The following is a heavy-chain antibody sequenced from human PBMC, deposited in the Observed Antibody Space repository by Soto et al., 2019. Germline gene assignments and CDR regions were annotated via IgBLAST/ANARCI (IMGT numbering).Heavy chain of an antibody. CDR1: GFTFSSYS. D-gene: IGHD3-3*01. CDR3: AREGGGDFWSGYHYYYGMDV. CDR2: ISSSSSYI. J-gene: IGHJ6*02. V-gene: IGHV3-21*01. Sequence: GGSLRLSCAASGFTFSSYSMNWVRQAPGKGLEWVSSISSSSSYIYYADSVKGRFTISRDNAKNSLYLQMNSLRAEDTAVYYCAREGGGDFWSGYHYYYGMDVWGQGTTVTVSS.